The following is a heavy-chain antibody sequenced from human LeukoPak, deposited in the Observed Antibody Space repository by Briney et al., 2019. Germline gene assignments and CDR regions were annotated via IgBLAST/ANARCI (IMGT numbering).Heavy chain of an antibody. J-gene: IGHJ3*02. V-gene: IGHV1-2*02. D-gene: IGHD5-18*01. CDR2: INPNSGGT. Sequence: ASVKVSCKASGYTFTGYYMNWVRQAPGQGLEWMGWINPNSGGTNYAQKFQGRVTMTRDTSISTAYMELSRLRSDDTAVYYCARDNTAMVKFAAFDIWGQGTMVTVSS. CDR1: GYTFTGYY. CDR3: ARDNTAMVKFAAFDI.